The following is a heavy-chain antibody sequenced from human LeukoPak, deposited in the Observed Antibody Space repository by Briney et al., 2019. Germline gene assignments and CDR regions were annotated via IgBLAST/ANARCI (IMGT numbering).Heavy chain of an antibody. D-gene: IGHD3-10*01. Sequence: GESLKISCNGSGYSFTSYWISWVRQMPGKGLEWMGRIDPSDSYTNYSPSFQGHVTISADKSISTAYLQWSSLKASDTAMYYCARHPRDRYYGSWIWGQGTLVTVSS. CDR1: GYSFTSYW. V-gene: IGHV5-10-1*01. J-gene: IGHJ4*02. CDR3: ARHPRDRYYGSWI. CDR2: IDPSDSYT.